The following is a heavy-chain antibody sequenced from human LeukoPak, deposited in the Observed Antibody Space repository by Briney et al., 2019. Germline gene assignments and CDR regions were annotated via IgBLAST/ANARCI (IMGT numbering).Heavy chain of an antibody. D-gene: IGHD3-10*01. V-gene: IGHV1-46*01. CDR3: ARDSRTTNYGSGSYYDY. CDR1: GYTFTSYY. CDR2: INPSGGST. J-gene: IGHJ4*02. Sequence: ASVKVSCKASGYTFTSYYMHWVRQAPGQGLEWMGIINPSGGSTSYAQKFQGRVTMTRDMSTSTVYMELSSLRSEDTAVYYCARDSRTTNYGSGSYYDYWGQGTLVTVSS.